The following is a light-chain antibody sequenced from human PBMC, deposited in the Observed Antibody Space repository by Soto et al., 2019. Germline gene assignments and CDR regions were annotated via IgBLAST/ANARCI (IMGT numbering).Light chain of an antibody. Sequence: PGERATLSCRASQSVSSTYFAWYRQKPGQPPSLLIYGASNRATGVPDRFSGSGSGPDFTLTISRLEPEDFAVYYCQQYGSSLFTFGPGTKVDFK. J-gene: IGKJ3*01. CDR2: GAS. V-gene: IGKV3-20*01. CDR3: QQYGSSLFT. CDR1: QSVSSTY.